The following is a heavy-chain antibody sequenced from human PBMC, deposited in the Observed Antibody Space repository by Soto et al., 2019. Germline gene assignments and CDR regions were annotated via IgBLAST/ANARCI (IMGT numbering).Heavy chain of an antibody. V-gene: IGHV3-33*01. Sequence: QVQLVESGGGVVQPGRSLRLSCAASGFTFSSYGMHWVRQAPGKGLEWVAVIWYDGSNKYYADSVKGRFTISRDNSKNTLYLQMNSLIAEDAAVYYCARDRLKQQLVEGSGWFDPWGQGTLVTVSS. CDR2: IWYDGSNK. CDR3: ARDRLKQQLVEGSGWFDP. D-gene: IGHD6-13*01. CDR1: GFTFSSYG. J-gene: IGHJ5*02.